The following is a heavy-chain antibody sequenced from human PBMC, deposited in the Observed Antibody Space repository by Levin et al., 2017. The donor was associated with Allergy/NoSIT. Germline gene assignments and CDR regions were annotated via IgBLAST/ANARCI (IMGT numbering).Heavy chain of an antibody. J-gene: IGHJ3*02. CDR3: ARGDLVPPPGAFDS. Sequence: GGSLRLSCAASGFTFSSYAMHWVRQAPGKGLEWVAVISYDGSNKYYADSVKGRFTISRDNSKNTLYLQMNSLRAEDTAVYYCARGDLVPPPGAFDSWGQGTMVTVSS. D-gene: IGHD3-10*01. CDR2: ISYDGSNK. CDR1: GFTFSSYA. V-gene: IGHV3-30*04.